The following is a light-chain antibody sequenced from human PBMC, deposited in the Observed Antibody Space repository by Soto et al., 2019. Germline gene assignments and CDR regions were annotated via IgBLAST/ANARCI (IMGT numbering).Light chain of an antibody. CDR3: QQSYSTPVA. Sequence: DIQMTQSPSSLSASVGDRVTITCRASQSISSYLNWYQQKPGKAPKLLIYAASSLQSGVPSRFSGSGSGTDFTLTTSSLQPADFATYYCQQSYSTPVAFGQGTKVEIK. V-gene: IGKV1-39*01. CDR1: QSISSY. CDR2: AAS. J-gene: IGKJ1*01.